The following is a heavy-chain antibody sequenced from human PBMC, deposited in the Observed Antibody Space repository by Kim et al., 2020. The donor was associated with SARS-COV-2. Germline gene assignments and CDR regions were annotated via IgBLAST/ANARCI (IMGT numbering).Heavy chain of an antibody. D-gene: IGHD2-21*01. J-gene: IGHJ6*03. CDR3: ARDVIYYYYSMDV. CDR2: IWYDGSNK. Sequence: GGSLRLSCSASGCTFSSYGMHWVRQAPGKGLEWVAVIWYDGSNKYYADSVKGRFTISRDNSKNTLYLQMNSLRAEDTAVYYCARDVIYYYYSMDVWGKGTTVP. CDR1: GCTFSSYG. V-gene: IGHV3-33*01.